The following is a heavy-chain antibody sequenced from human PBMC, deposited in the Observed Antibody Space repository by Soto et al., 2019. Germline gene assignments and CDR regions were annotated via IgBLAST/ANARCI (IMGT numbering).Heavy chain of an antibody. D-gene: IGHD2-2*01. CDR1: GFTFSSYA. CDR2: ISGSGGST. J-gene: IGHJ6*02. CDR3: AKDPRACSSTSCRKTIVYGMDV. V-gene: IGHV3-23*01. Sequence: PGGSLRLSCAASGFTFSSYAMSWVRQAPGKGLEWVSAISGSGGSTYYADSVKGRFTISRDNSKNTLYLQMNSLRAEDTAVYYCAKDPRACSSTSCRKTIVYGMDVWGQGTTVTVSS.